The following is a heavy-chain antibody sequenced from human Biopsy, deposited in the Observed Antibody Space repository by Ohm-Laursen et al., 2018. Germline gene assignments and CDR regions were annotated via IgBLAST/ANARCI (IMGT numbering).Heavy chain of an antibody. V-gene: IGHV3-21*01. Sequence: GQTLSLTCAASGFIFSTYTMNWVRQAPGEGLEWVSSISSRSSDIYYADSVEGRFTISRDNAENSLFLHMNSLRAEDTAVYYCARESALKWYQSLSYFNGMDVWGQGTTVTVSS. CDR1: GFIFSTYT. CDR3: ARESALKWYQSLSYFNGMDV. J-gene: IGHJ6*02. D-gene: IGHD2-2*01. CDR2: ISSRSSDI.